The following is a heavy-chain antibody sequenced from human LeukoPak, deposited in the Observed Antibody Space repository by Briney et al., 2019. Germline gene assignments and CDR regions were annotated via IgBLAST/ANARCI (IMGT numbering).Heavy chain of an antibody. D-gene: IGHD5-18*01. CDR2: IFSDGST. CDR1: GFTVTNNF. V-gene: IGHV3-53*04. J-gene: IGHJ4*02. Sequence: GGSLRLSCAASGFTVTNNFMSWVRQTPGKGLEWVPVIFSDGSTFYADSVKGRFTISRHNSENTLYLQMNSLRLEDTAVYYCAGGGYSYVWDNWGQGTHVTVSS. CDR3: AGGGYSYVWDN.